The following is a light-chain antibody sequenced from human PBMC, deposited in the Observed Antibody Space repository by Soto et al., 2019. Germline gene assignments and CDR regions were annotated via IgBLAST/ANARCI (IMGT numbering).Light chain of an antibody. CDR1: QSVSSY. V-gene: IGKV3-11*01. J-gene: IGKJ5*01. Sequence: EIVLTQSPATLSLSPRERATLSCRASQSVSSYLAWYQQKAGQTPRLLIYDASNRATGIPARFSGSGSGTDFTLTSSSLEPDDFAVYYCQQRSNWPRSITCGQGTRLEIK. CDR2: DAS. CDR3: QQRSNWPRSIT.